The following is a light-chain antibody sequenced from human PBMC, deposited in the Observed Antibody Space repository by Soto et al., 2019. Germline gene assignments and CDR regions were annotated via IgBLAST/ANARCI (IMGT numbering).Light chain of an antibody. CDR2: EVN. V-gene: IGLV2-14*01. CDR1: RSDIGDSNF. CDR3: ASFRSGTILV. J-gene: IGLJ1*01. Sequence: QSVLAQPASVSGSPGQSVTISCTGPRSDIGDSNFISWYQQSPGKAPRLLIYEVNNRPSGVSRRFSGSKAGNTASLTISGLLEDDEADYFCASFRSGTILVFGSGTKATVL.